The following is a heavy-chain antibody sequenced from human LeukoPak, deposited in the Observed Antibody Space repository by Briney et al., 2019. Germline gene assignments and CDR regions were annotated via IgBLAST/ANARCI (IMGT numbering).Heavy chain of an antibody. CDR3: AKVQRFSGEGYFQH. D-gene: IGHD6-19*01. CDR2: ISWNSGSM. J-gene: IGHJ1*01. CDR1: GFTFDDYA. V-gene: IGHV3-9*01. Sequence: GGSLRLSCAASGFTFDDYAMHWVRQAPGKGLEWVSGISWNSGSMGYADSVKGRFTIPRDNAKNSLYLQMNSLRAEDTALYYCAKVQRFSGEGYFQHWGQGTLVTVSS.